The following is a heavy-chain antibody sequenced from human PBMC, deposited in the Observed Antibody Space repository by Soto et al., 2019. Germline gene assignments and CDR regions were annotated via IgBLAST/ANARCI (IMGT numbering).Heavy chain of an antibody. CDR3: ARMRNILTGYPGHFDY. J-gene: IGHJ4*02. D-gene: IGHD3-9*01. V-gene: IGHV1-18*01. Sequence: ASVKVSCKASGYTFTSYGISWVRQAPGQGLEWMGWISGYNGKTNYAQKVQDRVTMTTDTSTSTVYMELRSLRSDDTAVYYCARMRNILTGYPGHFDYWGQGTLVTVS. CDR2: ISGYNGKT. CDR1: GYTFTSYG.